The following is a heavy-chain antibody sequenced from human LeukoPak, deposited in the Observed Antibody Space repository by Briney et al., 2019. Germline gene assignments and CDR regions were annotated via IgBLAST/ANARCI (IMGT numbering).Heavy chain of an antibody. CDR3: ARDPTNKRGIAAAGMSTDY. CDR1: GGSISSYY. Sequence: PSETLSLTCTVSGGSISSYYWSWIRQPPGKGLEWIGYIYYSGSTNYNPSLKSRVTISVDTSKNQFSLKLSSVTAADTAVYYCARDPTNKRGIAAAGMSTDYWGQGTLVTVSS. CDR2: IYYSGST. V-gene: IGHV4-59*01. D-gene: IGHD6-13*01. J-gene: IGHJ4*02.